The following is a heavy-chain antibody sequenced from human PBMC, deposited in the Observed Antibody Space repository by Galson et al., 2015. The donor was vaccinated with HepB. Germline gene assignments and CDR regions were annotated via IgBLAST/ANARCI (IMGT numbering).Heavy chain of an antibody. CDR3: ARQFDSSGYYAY. J-gene: IGHJ4*02. Sequence: SVKVYCKASGVTFSSYAISWLRQAPGQGLEWMGGIIPLFGSASYAQKLQGRVTITADESTSTIYMELSSLRSEDTALYYCARQFDSSGYYAYWGQGTLVTVSA. CDR2: IIPLFGSA. D-gene: IGHD3-22*01. V-gene: IGHV1-69*13. CDR1: GVTFSSYA.